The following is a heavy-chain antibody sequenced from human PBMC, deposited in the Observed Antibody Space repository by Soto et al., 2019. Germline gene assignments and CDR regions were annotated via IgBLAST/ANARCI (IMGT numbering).Heavy chain of an antibody. CDR2: ISSSSSTI. CDR1: GFTFSSYS. D-gene: IGHD4-17*01. CDR3: VINAYGAYLDGMAV. Sequence: HPGGSLRLSCAASGFTFSSYSMNWVRQAPGKGLEWVSYISSSSSTIYYADSVKGRFTISRDNAKNSLYLQMNSLRAEDTAVYYCVINAYGAYLDGMAVWGQGTTVTVYS. J-gene: IGHJ6*02. V-gene: IGHV3-48*01.